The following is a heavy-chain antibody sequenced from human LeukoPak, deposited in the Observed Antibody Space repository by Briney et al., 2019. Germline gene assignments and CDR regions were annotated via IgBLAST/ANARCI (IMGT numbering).Heavy chain of an antibody. Sequence: ASVKVSCKASVSTFTAYYMNWVRQAPGQGLEWMGWINPDSGGTNYAQNFQGRVTMTRDTSISTAYMELSSLRSDDTAVYFCARDGDRSSRFLHNWFDPWGQGTLVTVSS. J-gene: IGHJ5*02. CDR2: INPDSGGT. CDR3: ARDGDRSSRFLHNWFDP. V-gene: IGHV1-2*02. CDR1: VSTFTAYY. D-gene: IGHD6-13*01.